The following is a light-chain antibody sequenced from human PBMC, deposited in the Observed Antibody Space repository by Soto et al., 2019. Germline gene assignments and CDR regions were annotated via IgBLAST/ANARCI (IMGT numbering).Light chain of an antibody. CDR2: AAS. J-gene: IGKJ1*01. CDR3: QQYNSWPRT. CDR1: QSVSNSF. V-gene: IGKV3-15*01. Sequence: VLTQSPCTLSLSPGERASLSCRASQSVSNSFLAWYQQKAGQSPRLLIYAASTRATGVPARFSGSGSGTEFTLTISSLQSEDFAVYYCQQYNSWPRTFGQGTKVDTK.